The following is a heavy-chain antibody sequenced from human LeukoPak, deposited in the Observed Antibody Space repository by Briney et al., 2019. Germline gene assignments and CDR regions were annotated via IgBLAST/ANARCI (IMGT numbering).Heavy chain of an antibody. Sequence: SETLSLTCAVYGGSFSGYYWSWIRQPPGKGLEWIGEINHSGSTNYNPSLKSRVTISVDTSKNQFSLKLSSVTAADTAVYYCARVVVVAAASYFDYWGQGTLVTVSS. CDR3: ARVVVVAAASYFDY. CDR2: INHSGST. CDR1: GGSFSGYY. D-gene: IGHD2-15*01. V-gene: IGHV4-34*01. J-gene: IGHJ4*02.